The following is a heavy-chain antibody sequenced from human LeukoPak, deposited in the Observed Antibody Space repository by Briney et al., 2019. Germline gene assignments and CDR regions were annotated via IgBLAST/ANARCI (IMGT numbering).Heavy chain of an antibody. J-gene: IGHJ4*02. CDR1: GFTFSSYA. Sequence: PGGSLRLPCAASGFTFSSYAMSWVRQAPGKGLEWVSAISGSGGSTYYADSVKGRFTISRDNSKNTLYLQMNSLRAEDTAVYYCAKALVGYSYGFDYWGQGTLVTVSS. CDR3: AKALVGYSYGFDY. CDR2: ISGSGGST. D-gene: IGHD5-18*01. V-gene: IGHV3-23*01.